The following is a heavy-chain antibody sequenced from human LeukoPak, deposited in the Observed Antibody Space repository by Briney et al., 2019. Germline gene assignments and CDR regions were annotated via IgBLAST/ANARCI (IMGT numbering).Heavy chain of an antibody. J-gene: IGHJ4*02. CDR2: ISGSGGST. D-gene: IGHD3-16*01. CDR3: AKDHFGGVDY. V-gene: IGHV3-23*01. Sequence: HPGASLRLSCAASGFTFSSYAMSWVRQAPGKGLEWVSAISGSGGSTYHADSVKGRFTISRDNSKNTLYLQMNSLRAEDTAVYYCAKDHFGGVDYWGQGTLVTVSS. CDR1: GFTFSSYA.